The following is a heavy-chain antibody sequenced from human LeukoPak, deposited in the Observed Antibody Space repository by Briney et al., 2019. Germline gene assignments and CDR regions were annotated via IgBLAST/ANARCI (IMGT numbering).Heavy chain of an antibody. Sequence: PGGSLRLSCAASGFTLSSYAMSWVRQAPGKGLEWVSASDSGNTYHADSVKGRFTISRDSSKNTLSLQMNRLRPEDAAVYYCAKAPVTTCRGAYCYPFDYWGQGTLVTVSS. J-gene: IGHJ4*02. CDR1: GFTLSSYA. CDR3: AKAPVTTCRGAYCYPFDY. D-gene: IGHD2-21*01. CDR2: SDSGNT. V-gene: IGHV3-23*01.